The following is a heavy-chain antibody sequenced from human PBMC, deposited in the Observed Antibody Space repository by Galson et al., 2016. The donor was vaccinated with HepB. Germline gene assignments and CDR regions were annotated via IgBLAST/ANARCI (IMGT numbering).Heavy chain of an antibody. CDR3: ALVHQLTLKDY. CDR1: ALTFIGYY. Sequence: SVKVSCKASALTFIGYYIHWVRQAPGQGLEWMGWINPNTGAADYAQKFQGRVTMTRDTSNFTAYMELSSLRFDDTAVYFCALVHQLTLKDYWGQRTLVTISA. J-gene: IGHJ4*02. V-gene: IGHV1-2*02. D-gene: IGHD3-9*01. CDR2: INPNTGAA.